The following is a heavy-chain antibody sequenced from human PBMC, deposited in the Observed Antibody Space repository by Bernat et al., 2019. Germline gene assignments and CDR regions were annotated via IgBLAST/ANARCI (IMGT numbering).Heavy chain of an antibody. CDR2: IRGSVGST. CDR3: ARGTPGSGTATTS. D-gene: IGHD1-26*01. J-gene: IGHJ4*02. Sequence: EVLLLESGGGLVQPGGSVGLSCAASGFSFSNCAMSWVRRAPGKGLEWVSSIRGSVGSTYYAGAVKGRFTIYRDTSKNTLYLQMNSLRAEDTAVYYCARGTPGSGTATTSWGQGTLVTVYS. V-gene: IGHV3-23*01. CDR1: GFSFSNCA.